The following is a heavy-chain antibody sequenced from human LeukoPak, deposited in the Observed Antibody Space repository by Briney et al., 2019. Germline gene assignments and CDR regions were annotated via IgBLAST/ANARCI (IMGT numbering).Heavy chain of an antibody. CDR1: GGSISSYY. CDR3: ARAPSDTQGAFDI. Sequence: SETLSLTCTVYGGSISSYYWSWIRQPPGKGLEWIGYIYYSGSTNYNPSLKSRVTISVDTSKNQFSLKLSSVTAADTAVYYCARAPSDTQGAFDIWGQGTMVTVSS. D-gene: IGHD2-2*02. J-gene: IGHJ3*02. V-gene: IGHV4-59*01. CDR2: IYYSGST.